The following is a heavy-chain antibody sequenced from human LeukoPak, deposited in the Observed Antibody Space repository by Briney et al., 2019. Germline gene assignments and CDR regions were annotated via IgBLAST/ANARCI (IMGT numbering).Heavy chain of an antibody. Sequence: GGSLRLFCAASGYTFSSYGMSWVRQAPGKGLEWVSAISGSGGSTYYADSVKGRFTISRDNSKNALYLQMNSLRAEDTAVYYCAKSLTAMVRGYFDYWGQGTLVTVSS. CDR1: GYTFSSYG. V-gene: IGHV3-23*01. CDR3: AKSLTAMVRGYFDY. J-gene: IGHJ4*02. D-gene: IGHD5-18*01. CDR2: ISGSGGST.